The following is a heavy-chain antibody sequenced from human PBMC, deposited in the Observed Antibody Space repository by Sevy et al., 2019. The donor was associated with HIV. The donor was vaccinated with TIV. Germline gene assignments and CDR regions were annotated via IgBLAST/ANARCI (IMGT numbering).Heavy chain of an antibody. V-gene: IGHV3-49*03. CDR2: IRSKAYGGTT. CDR1: GFTFGDYA. D-gene: IGHD3-22*01. CDR3: TRAYDSSGYYYRIFDY. Sequence: GGSLRLSCTASGFTFGDYAMSWFRQAPGKGLEWVGFIRSKAYGGTTEYAASVKGRFTISRDDSRSIAYLQMNSLKTEDTAVYYCTRAYDSSGYYYRIFDYWGQGTLVTVSS. J-gene: IGHJ4*02.